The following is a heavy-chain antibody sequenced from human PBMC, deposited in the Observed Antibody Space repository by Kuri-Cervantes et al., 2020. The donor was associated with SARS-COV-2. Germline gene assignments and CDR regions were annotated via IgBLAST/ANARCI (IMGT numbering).Heavy chain of an antibody. V-gene: IGHV1-69*05. CDR3: ARVMSTSSIAARPRPYYFDY. CDR2: IIPIFGTA. Sequence: SVKVSCKASGGTFSSYAISWVRQAPGQGLEWMGGIIPIFGTANYAQKFQGRVTITTDESTSTAYMELSSLRSEDTAVYYCARVMSTSSIAARPRPYYFDYWGQGTLVTVSS. D-gene: IGHD6-6*01. CDR1: GGTFSSYA. J-gene: IGHJ4*02.